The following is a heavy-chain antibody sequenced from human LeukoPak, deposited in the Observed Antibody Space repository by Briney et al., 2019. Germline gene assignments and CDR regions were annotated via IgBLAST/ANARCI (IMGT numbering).Heavy chain of an antibody. CDR1: GGTFSSYA. J-gene: IGHJ4*02. D-gene: IGHD3-22*01. CDR2: IIPIFGTA. V-gene: IGHV1-69*13. Sequence: ASVKVSCKAPGGTFSSYAISWVRQAPGQGLEWMGGIIPIFGTANYAQKFQGRVTITADESTSTAYMELSGLRSEDTAVYYCATSQNYDSSGYYYYWGQGTLVTVSS. CDR3: ATSQNYDSSGYYYY.